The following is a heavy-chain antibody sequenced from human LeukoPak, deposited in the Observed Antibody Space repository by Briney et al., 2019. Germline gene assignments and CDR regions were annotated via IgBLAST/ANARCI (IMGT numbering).Heavy chain of an antibody. D-gene: IGHD5-24*01. Sequence: SETLSLTCAVSGRSISPNNWWIWVRQPPGKGLEWIGDIYHSGSTDYNSSLKSRVTMSIDRFNNQFSLRLNSVTAADTAVYYCATRVDGSPHFDYWGQGILVTVSS. CDR3: ATRVDGSPHFDY. V-gene: IGHV4-4*02. CDR1: GRSISPNNW. J-gene: IGHJ4*02. CDR2: IYHSGST.